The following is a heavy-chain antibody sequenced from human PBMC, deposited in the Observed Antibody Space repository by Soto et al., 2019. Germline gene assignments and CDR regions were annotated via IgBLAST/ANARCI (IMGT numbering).Heavy chain of an antibody. CDR2: IYYSGST. CDR1: GGSISSSSYY. CDR3: ARHVLRFLEWLFNPFDI. D-gene: IGHD3-3*01. V-gene: IGHV4-39*01. J-gene: IGHJ3*02. Sequence: QLQLQESGPGLVKPSETLSLTCTVSGGSISSSSYYWGWIRQPPGKGLEWIGSIYYSGSTYYNPSLKSRVTVSVGTSKNQFSLKLSSGTAADTAVYYCARHVLRFLEWLFNPFDIWGQGTMVTVSS.